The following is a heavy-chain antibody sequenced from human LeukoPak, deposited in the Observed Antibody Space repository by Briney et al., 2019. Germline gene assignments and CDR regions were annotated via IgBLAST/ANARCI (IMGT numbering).Heavy chain of an antibody. Sequence: SETLSLTCTVSDGSMRSHYWSWIRRPPGKGLEWIGYIYYSGSTNYNPALKSRVTISVDTSTNQFSLKLNSVTAADTAIYYCARYFYYDSSTYYAYMDVWAKGPRSPSPQ. CDR1: DGSMRSHY. V-gene: IGHV4-59*11. CDR2: IYYSGST. D-gene: IGHD3-22*01. J-gene: IGHJ6*04. CDR3: ARYFYYDSSTYYAYMDV.